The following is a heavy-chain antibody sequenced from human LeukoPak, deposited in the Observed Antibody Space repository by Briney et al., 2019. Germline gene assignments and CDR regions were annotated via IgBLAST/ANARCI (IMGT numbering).Heavy chain of an antibody. D-gene: IGHD3-22*01. V-gene: IGHV3-30*02. CDR2: IRNDGTHE. J-gene: IGHJ4*02. CDR3: AKDPENNGYSDGSFDY. Sequence: GGSLRLSCTASGFTFNIFGMYWVRQAPGKGLEWVAFIRNDGTHEKYGDSVKGRFTISRDNSKNTLYLLMNSLRGEDTAIYYCAKDPENNGYSDGSFDYWGQGPLVSVSS. CDR1: GFTFNIFG.